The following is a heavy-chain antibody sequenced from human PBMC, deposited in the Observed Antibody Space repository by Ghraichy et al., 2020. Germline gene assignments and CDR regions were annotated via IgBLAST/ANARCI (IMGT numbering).Heavy chain of an antibody. Sequence: GGSLRLSCAASGFTFSSYAMSWVRQAPGKGLEWVSAISGSGGSTYYADSVKGRFTISRDNSKNTLYLQMNSLRAEDTAVYYCAKDQSPLLHYDSSGYVRFDPWGQGTLVTVSS. D-gene: IGHD3-22*01. CDR3: AKDQSPLLHYDSSGYVRFDP. CDR2: ISGSGGST. CDR1: GFTFSSYA. V-gene: IGHV3-23*01. J-gene: IGHJ5*02.